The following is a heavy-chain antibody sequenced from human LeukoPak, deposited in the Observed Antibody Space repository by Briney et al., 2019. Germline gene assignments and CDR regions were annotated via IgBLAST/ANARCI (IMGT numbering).Heavy chain of an antibody. CDR2: ISAYNGNT. CDR3: ARGPRITLVRGGQWYYYMDV. V-gene: IGHV1-18*01. D-gene: IGHD3-10*01. J-gene: IGHJ6*03. CDR1: GYTFTSYG. Sequence: ASVKLSCKASGYTFTSYGISWVRQAPGQGLEWMGWISAYNGNTNYAQKLQGRVTMTTDTSTSTAYMELRSLRSDDTAVYYCARGPRITLVRGGQWYYYMDVWGKGTTVTISS.